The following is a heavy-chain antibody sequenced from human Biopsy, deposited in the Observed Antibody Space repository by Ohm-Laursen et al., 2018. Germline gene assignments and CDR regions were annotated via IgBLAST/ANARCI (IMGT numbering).Heavy chain of an antibody. CDR3: ARDSRGGHLNTTLITGKNLDS. CDR1: RDSISNYY. D-gene: IGHD3-16*01. J-gene: IGHJ4*02. CDR2: IYYTRST. Sequence: TLSLTCTVSRDSISNYYWTWIRQSPGKGLEWIGYIYYTRSTNYNPSVKSRVTISVDTSKNQFSLKLNSATAADTAVYFCARDSRGGHLNTTLITGKNLDSWGQGILVTVSS. V-gene: IGHV4-59*01.